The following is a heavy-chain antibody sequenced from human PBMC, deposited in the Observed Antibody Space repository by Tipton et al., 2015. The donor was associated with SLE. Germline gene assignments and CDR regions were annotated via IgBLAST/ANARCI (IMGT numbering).Heavy chain of an antibody. CDR2: IYYSGST. V-gene: IGHV4-39*07. CDR3: ARNYYDSSGYNFFDY. Sequence: LRLSCTVSGGSISSSSYYWGWIRQPPGKGLEWIGSIYYSGSTYYNPSLKSRVTISVDTSKNQFSLRLISVTAADTAVYYCARNYYDSSGYNFFDYWGQGTLVTVSS. J-gene: IGHJ4*02. D-gene: IGHD3-22*01. CDR1: GGSISSSSYY.